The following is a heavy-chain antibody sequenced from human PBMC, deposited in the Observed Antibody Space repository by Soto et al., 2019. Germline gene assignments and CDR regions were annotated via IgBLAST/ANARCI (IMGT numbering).Heavy chain of an antibody. V-gene: IGHV4-59*01. CDR1: GASISSYY. D-gene: IGHD6-19*01. J-gene: IGHJ4*02. CDR3: ARGERLGLDY. CDR2: ISYSGGT. Sequence: PSETLSLTCTVSGASISSYYWIWLRQSPGKGLEWIGYISYSGGTNYNPSLRGRVTISLDTSKNQFSLKLNSLTAEDTAMYYCARGERLGLDYWGQGTLVTVPQ.